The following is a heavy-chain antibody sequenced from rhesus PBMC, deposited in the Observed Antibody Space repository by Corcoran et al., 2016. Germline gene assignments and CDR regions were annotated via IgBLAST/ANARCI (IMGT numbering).Heavy chain of an antibody. CDR1: GGSFRSYW. Sequence: QVQLQESGPGLVKPSETLFLTCAVYGGSFRSYWWNWSRQSPGEGLEWIGEINGYRGRPNYNPSLQSLVTISQDVSRNQFSLKLTSVTAADTAVYYCASPVRYRFDVWGPGVLVSVSS. CDR2: INGYRGRP. CDR3: ASPVRYRFDV. J-gene: IGHJ5-1*01. V-gene: IGHV4-80*01.